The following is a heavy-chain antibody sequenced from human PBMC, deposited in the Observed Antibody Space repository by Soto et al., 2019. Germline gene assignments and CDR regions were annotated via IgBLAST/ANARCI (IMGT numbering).Heavy chain of an antibody. CDR1: GFTFSSYS. J-gene: IGHJ4*02. CDR3: ARDRLVHHRFDY. Sequence: EVQLVESGGGLVKPGGSLRLSCAASGFTFSSYSMNWVRQAPGKGLEWVSSISSSSSYIYYADSVKGRFTISRENAKNSLYLQMNSLRAEDTAVYYCARDRLVHHRFDYWGQGTLVTVSS. D-gene: IGHD6-13*01. CDR2: ISSSSSYI. V-gene: IGHV3-21*01.